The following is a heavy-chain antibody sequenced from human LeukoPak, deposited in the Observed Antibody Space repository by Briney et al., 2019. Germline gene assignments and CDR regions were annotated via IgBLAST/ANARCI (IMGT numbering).Heavy chain of an antibody. CDR3: AKFGCSGGSCYNSDPNSDY. V-gene: IGHV3-30*18. D-gene: IGHD2-15*01. CDR2: ISYDGSNK. CDR1: GFTLSSYG. Sequence: GGSLRLSCAASGFTLSSYGMHWVRQAPDKGLEWVAVISYDGSNKYYADSVKGRFTISRDNSKNTLYLQMNSLRAEDTAVYYCAKFGCSGGSCYNSDPNSDYWGQGTLVTVSS. J-gene: IGHJ4*02.